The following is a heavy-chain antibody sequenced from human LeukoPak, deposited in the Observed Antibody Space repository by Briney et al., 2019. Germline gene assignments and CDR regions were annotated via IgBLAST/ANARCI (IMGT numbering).Heavy chain of an antibody. Sequence: PSETLSLTCAVYGGSFSGYYWSWIRQPPGKGLEWIGEINHSGSTNYNPSLKSRVTISVDTSKNQFSLKLSSVTAADTAVYYCARVGSGYIYYFDDWGQGTLVTVSS. CDR1: GGSFSGYY. V-gene: IGHV4-34*01. D-gene: IGHD3-22*01. CDR3: ARVGSGYIYYFDD. J-gene: IGHJ4*02. CDR2: INHSGST.